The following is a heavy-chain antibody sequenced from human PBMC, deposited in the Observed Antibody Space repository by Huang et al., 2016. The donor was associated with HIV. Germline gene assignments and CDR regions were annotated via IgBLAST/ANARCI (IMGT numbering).Heavy chain of an antibody. J-gene: IGHJ3*01. D-gene: IGHD6-13*01. V-gene: IGHV3-30*02. Sequence: QVRLVESGGGVVQPGASLTLSCSASGFPFSAYGMDWVGQAPGKGRGWVSFIRYDGNNDYLIGSVKGRFTISRDNSNNTLYLRMNSMRTEDTAVYYCVKERGSSRARSSFDFWGQGTSVIVSS. CDR1: GFPFSAYG. CDR2: IRYDGNND. CDR3: VKERGSSRARSSFDF.